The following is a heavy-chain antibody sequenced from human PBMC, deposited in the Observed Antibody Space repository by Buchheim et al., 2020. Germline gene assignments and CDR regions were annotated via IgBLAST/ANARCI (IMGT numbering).Heavy chain of an antibody. J-gene: IGHJ4*02. V-gene: IGHV4-30-4*01. CDR3: ARGTHDIGDYRFIDY. D-gene: IGHD4-17*01. CDR2: IFHSGFN. CDR1: GGSISSDDYY. Sequence: QVQLQESGPGLVKPSQTLSLTCTVSGGSISSDDYYWSWIRQPPGKGLEWMGYIFHSGFNYYNPSLESRVTMSVDTSKNQFSLKLSSVTAADTAVYYCARGTHDIGDYRFIDYWGQGTL.